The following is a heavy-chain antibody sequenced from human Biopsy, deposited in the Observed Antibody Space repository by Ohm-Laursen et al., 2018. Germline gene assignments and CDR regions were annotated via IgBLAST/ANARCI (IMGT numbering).Heavy chain of an antibody. CDR2: TYYRTQWFF. Sequence: QTLSLTCAISGDSISNKDAAWDWIRRSPWRGLEWLGRTYYRTQWFFDYAVFVRSRISIKPDTSKNQFSLELNSVTPEDTAVYFCARETPTGIPFNWFDPWGQGTLVTVSS. CDR3: ARETPTGIPFNWFDP. J-gene: IGHJ5*02. D-gene: IGHD1-1*01. V-gene: IGHV6-1*01. CDR1: GDSISNKDAA.